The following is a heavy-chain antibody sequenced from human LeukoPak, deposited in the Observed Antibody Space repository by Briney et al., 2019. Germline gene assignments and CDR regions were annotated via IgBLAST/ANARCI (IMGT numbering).Heavy chain of an antibody. D-gene: IGHD1-7*01. V-gene: IGHV4-34*01. CDR2: IKHSGST. Sequence: SETLSLTCAVYGGSFSGYYWGWIRQPPGKGLEWIGEIKHSGSTNCNPSLKSRVTISVDTSKNQFSLKLSSVTAADTAVYYCARVRKLRNWYFDLWGRGTLVTVSS. CDR1: GGSFSGYY. J-gene: IGHJ2*01. CDR3: ARVRKLRNWYFDL.